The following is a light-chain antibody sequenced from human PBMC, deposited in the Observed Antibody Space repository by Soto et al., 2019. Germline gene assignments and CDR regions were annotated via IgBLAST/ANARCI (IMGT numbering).Light chain of an antibody. J-gene: IGLJ1*01. CDR2: NNQ. Sequence: QSVLTQPPSVSAAPGQGVTISCTGSSSNIGARYDVHWYQQLPGTAPKLLIYNNQYRPSGVPDRFSGSKSGTSASLAITGLQAEDEADYYCQSYDSRLSGYVFGNGTKVTVL. V-gene: IGLV1-40*01. CDR1: SSNIGARYD. CDR3: QSYDSRLSGYV.